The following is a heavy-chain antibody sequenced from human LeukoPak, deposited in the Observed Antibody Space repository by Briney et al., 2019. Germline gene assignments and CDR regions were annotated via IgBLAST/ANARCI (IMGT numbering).Heavy chain of an antibody. CDR3: VKDESRVVAFDC. CDR2: ISGSGTGT. CDR1: GFTFSSYA. D-gene: IGHD2-15*01. J-gene: IGHJ4*02. V-gene: IGHV3-23*01. Sequence: GGPLRLSCAASGFTFSSYAMSWVRQAPGKGLELVSTISGSGTGTFYADSVKGRFTISRDSFKNTLYLQMNRLRAEDTAVYYCVKDESRVVAFDCWGQGTLVTVSS.